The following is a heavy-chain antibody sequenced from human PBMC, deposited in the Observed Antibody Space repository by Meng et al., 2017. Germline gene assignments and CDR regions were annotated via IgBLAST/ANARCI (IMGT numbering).Heavy chain of an antibody. D-gene: IGHD1-26*01. CDR2: ISYDGSNK. J-gene: IGHJ3*02. Sequence: GESLKFSCAASGFIFSSYAMHWVRQAPGKGLEWVAVISYDGSNKYYADSVKGRFTISRDNSKNTLYLQMNSLRAEDTAVYYCARERVLVVVGATDDAFDIWGQGTMVTVSS. CDR1: GFIFSSYA. CDR3: ARERVLVVVGATDDAFDI. V-gene: IGHV3-30*01.